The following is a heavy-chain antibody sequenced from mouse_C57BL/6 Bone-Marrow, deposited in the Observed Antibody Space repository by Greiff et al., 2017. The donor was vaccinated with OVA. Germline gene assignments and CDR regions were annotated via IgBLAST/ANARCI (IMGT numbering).Heavy chain of an antibody. CDR2: IHPSDSYT. CDR1: GYTFTSYW. CDR3: AIHYYGSSYWYFDV. D-gene: IGHD1-1*01. J-gene: IGHJ1*03. V-gene: IGHV1-74*01. Sequence: QVQLQQPGAELVKPGASVKVSCKASGYTFTSYWMHWVKQRPGQGLEWIGRIHPSDSYTNYNQKFKGKSTLTVDKSSSTAYMQLSSLTSEDSAVYYCAIHYYGSSYWYFDVWGTGTTVTVSS.